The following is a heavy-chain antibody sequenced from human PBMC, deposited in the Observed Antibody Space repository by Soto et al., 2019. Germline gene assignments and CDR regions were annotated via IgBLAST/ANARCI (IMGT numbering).Heavy chain of an antibody. CDR3: ATWYGITGTAPLDAFDI. CDR2: IIPIIGIA. CDR1: GGTFSSYT. D-gene: IGHD1-20*01. V-gene: IGHV1-69*02. Sequence: QVQLVQSGAEVKKPGSSVKVSCKASGGTFSSYTISWVRQAPGQGLEWMGRIIPIIGIANYAQKFRGRVTITADKSTSTAYMELSSLRYEDTAVYYCATWYGITGTAPLDAFDIWGQGTMVTVSS. J-gene: IGHJ3*02.